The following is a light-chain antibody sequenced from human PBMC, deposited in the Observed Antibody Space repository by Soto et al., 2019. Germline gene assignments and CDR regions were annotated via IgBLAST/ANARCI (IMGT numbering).Light chain of an antibody. CDR3: QQYGSSPGT. Sequence: EIVLTQSPGTLALSPGERATLSCRASQSVSSSYLAWYQQNPGQAPRLLIYGASSRATGIPDRFSGSGSGTDFTLTISRLEPEYFAVYYCQQYGSSPGTFGQGTTLEI. CDR2: GAS. J-gene: IGKJ2*01. CDR1: QSVSSSY. V-gene: IGKV3-20*01.